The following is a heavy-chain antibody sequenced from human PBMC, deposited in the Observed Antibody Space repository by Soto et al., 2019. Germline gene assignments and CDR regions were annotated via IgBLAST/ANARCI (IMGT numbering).Heavy chain of an antibody. D-gene: IGHD2-21*02. Sequence: PSETLSLTCTVSGVSISSYYWIWIRQPPGKGLEWIGYIYYSGSTNYNPSLKSRVTISVDTSKNQFSLKLSSVTAADTAVYYCARDIVVVTGNWFDPWGQGTLVTVSS. V-gene: IGHV4-59*01. CDR2: IYYSGST. J-gene: IGHJ5*02. CDR3: ARDIVVVTGNWFDP. CDR1: GVSISSYY.